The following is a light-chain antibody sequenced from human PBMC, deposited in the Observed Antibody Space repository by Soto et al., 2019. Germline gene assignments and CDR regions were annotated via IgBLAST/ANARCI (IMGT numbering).Light chain of an antibody. V-gene: IGKV1-5*01. CDR3: QQYNSYSIT. CDR2: DAS. CDR1: QSISSW. J-gene: IGKJ5*01. Sequence: DIQMTQSPSTLSASVGDRVTITCRASQSISSWLAWYQQKPGKAPKLLIYDASSLESGVPSRFSGSGSGTKFTLTISGLQPDDFATYYCQQYNSYSITFGQGTRLEIK.